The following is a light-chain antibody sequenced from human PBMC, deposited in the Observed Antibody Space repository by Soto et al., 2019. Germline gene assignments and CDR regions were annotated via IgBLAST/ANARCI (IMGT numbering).Light chain of an antibody. V-gene: IGLV2-14*01. Sequence: QSALTQPASVSGSPGQSITISCTGTSSDVGGYNYVSWYQQHPGKAPKLMIYDVSNRPSGVSNRFSGSKSGNTASLTISGLQAEDEADYYGSSYTSSSTLEGYVFGTGTKVTVL. J-gene: IGLJ1*01. CDR1: SSDVGGYNY. CDR3: SSYTSSSTLEGYV. CDR2: DVS.